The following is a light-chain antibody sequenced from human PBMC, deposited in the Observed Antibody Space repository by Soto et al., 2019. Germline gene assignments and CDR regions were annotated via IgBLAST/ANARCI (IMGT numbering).Light chain of an antibody. CDR2: EVT. Sequence: QSVLTQSASVSGSPGQSITISCTGTSSDLGDYNFVSWYQQHPGKAPKLMISEVTNRPSGVSDRFSGSKSGNTASLTISGLQAEDEADYYCSSFTSRFTFVFGTGTKVTVL. CDR3: SSFTSRFTFV. V-gene: IGLV2-14*01. J-gene: IGLJ1*01. CDR1: SSDLGDYNF.